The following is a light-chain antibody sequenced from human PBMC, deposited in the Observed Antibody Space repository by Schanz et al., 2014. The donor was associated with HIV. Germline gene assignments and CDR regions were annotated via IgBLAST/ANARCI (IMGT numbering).Light chain of an antibody. Sequence: QSALTQAASVSGSPGQSITISCTGISSDVGSYNLVSWYQQHPGKAPKLMIYEVSERPSGVSNRFSGSKSGNTASLTISGLQAEDEADYYCCSYAGSSTYVFGTGTKVTVL. CDR3: CSYAGSSTYV. CDR1: SSDVGSYNL. CDR2: EVS. V-gene: IGLV2-23*02. J-gene: IGLJ1*01.